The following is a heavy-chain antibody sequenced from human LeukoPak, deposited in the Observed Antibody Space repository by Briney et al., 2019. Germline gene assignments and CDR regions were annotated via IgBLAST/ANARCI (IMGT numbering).Heavy chain of an antibody. CDR3: ASTQTFDY. J-gene: IGHJ4*02. CDR2: TKQDGSEK. V-gene: IGHV3-7*05. Sequence: GGSLRLSCAASGFTFSNYWMSWVRQAPGKGLEWVANTKQDGSEKYYADSVKGRFTISRDNAKSSLFLQLNSLRVEDTAVYHCASTQTFDYWGQGTLVTVPS. CDR1: GFTFSNYW.